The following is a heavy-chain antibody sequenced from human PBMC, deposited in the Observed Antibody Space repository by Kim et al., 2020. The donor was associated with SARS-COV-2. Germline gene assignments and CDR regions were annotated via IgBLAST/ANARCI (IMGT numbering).Heavy chain of an antibody. Sequence: GGSLRLSCAASGFTFSSYAMSWVRQAPGKGLEWVSAISGSGGSTYYADSVKGRFTISRDNSKNTLYLQMNSLRAEDTAVYYCAKVVLRFLEWTSFDPWGQGTLVTVSS. CDR2: ISGSGGST. CDR3: AKVVLRFLEWTSFDP. J-gene: IGHJ5*02. D-gene: IGHD3-3*01. CDR1: GFTFSSYA. V-gene: IGHV3-23*01.